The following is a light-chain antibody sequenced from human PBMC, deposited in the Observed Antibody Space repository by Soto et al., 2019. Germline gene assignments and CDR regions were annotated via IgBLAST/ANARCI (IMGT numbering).Light chain of an antibody. V-gene: IGLV2-14*01. CDR3: SSYASSGIEV. Sequence: QSALTQPASVSGSPGQSITISCTGTSSDVGGYNYVVWYQQHPGKAPRVLIHDVSRPSGVSNRFSGSKSGDTASLTISGLQAEDEADYYCSSYASSGIEVFGGGTKLTVL. CDR2: DVS. J-gene: IGLJ2*01. CDR1: SSDVGGYNY.